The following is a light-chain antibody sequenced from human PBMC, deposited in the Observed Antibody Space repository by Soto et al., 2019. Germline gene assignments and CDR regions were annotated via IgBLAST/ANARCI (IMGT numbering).Light chain of an antibody. Sequence: ELTQPPSVSVAPGQTAGITCEGNDIGSKSVQWYQLKPGQAPVLVVYDDSARPSGVPERLSGSNSGNTATLTISRVEAGDEADFYCQVWDSSSEHYVFGTGTKV. CDR2: DDS. V-gene: IGLV3-21*02. J-gene: IGLJ1*01. CDR1: DIGSKS. CDR3: QVWDSSSEHYV.